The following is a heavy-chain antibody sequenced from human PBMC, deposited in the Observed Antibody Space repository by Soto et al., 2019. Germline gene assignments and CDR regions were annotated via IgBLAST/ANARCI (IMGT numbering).Heavy chain of an antibody. Sequence: PSETLSLTCSVSGASTSSSRYYWGWIRQPPGKGVEWIGNINYSGSTYYNPSVKGRVTMSVDTSKNQFSLKLTSVNTADTAIYYCTRGGDPYKTGHWGQGTLVTVS. V-gene: IGHV4-39*07. J-gene: IGHJ4*02. D-gene: IGHD2-21*01. CDR2: INYSGST. CDR1: GASTSSSRYY. CDR3: TRGGDPYKTGH.